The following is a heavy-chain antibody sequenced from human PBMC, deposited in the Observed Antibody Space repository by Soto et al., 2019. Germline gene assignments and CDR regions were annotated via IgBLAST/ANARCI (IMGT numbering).Heavy chain of an antibody. CDR2: ISHSGSW. J-gene: IGHJ4*02. V-gene: IGHV4-34*02. CDR1: GGSVSGYF. Sequence: QVQLQQWGAGLLKASETLSLTCVVSGGSVSGYFWTWLRHSPGRGLAGIGEISHSGSWNYTPAFQRRVLISDVSSTHHVSRELSSVTAANSATFFGERGLDYDRPITVAEPFYSWGQGTLFTVSA. D-gene: IGHD6-19*01. CDR3: ERGLDYDRPITVAEPFYS.